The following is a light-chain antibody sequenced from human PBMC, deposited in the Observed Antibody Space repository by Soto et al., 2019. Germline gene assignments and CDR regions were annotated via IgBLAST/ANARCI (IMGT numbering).Light chain of an antibody. CDR2: DAS. J-gene: IGKJ1*01. V-gene: IGKV1D-13*01. CDR3: LQDYNYPWT. CDR1: QGISSA. Sequence: LPLTQSPSSLAATVGDRVTLPFRASQGISSALAWYQQKPGKAPKLLIYDASSLESGVPSRFSGSGSGTDFTLTISSLQPEDFATYYCLQDYNYPWTFGQGTKVDIK.